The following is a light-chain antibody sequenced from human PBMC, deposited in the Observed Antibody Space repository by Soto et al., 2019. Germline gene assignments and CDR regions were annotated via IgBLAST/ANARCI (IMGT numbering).Light chain of an antibody. CDR2: DAS. Sequence: EIVLTQSPATLSLSPGERATLSCRASQSITNYLAWYQQKPGQAPRLLIYDASNRATGIPARFSGRGSGTDFTFTISGLEPEAFAVYYCQQRSRWPPVTFGGGTKVEIK. V-gene: IGKV3-11*01. CDR1: QSITNY. J-gene: IGKJ4*01. CDR3: QQRSRWPPVT.